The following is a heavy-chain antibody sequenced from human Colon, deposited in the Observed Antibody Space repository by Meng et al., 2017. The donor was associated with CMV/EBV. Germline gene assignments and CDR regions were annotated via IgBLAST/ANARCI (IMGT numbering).Heavy chain of an antibody. CDR1: GGPVSSVSSY. V-gene: IGHV4-39*07. J-gene: IGHJ4*02. Sequence: LRLSCSVSGGPVSSVSSYWVWLRRSPGKGLEWIGTIYYSGSRYYSPSLQSRVSLSVDTSKNQFSLKLSSVTAADTAVYYCARDRGGFCTGGRCYPVYFFDFWGQGMLVTVSS. CDR2: IYYSGSR. D-gene: IGHD2-15*01. CDR3: ARDRGGFCTGGRCYPVYFFDF.